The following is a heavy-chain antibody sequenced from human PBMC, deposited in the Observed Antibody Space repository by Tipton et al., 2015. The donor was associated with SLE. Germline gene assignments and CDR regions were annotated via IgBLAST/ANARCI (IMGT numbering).Heavy chain of an antibody. Sequence: TLSLTCSVSGGSMNNGRYYWDWIRQPPGKGLEWLGSIYSSGGTYYNPSLKSRVTISVDTSKNQFSLELSSVTAADTAVYYCAGTNYDVLTGYHRVDTFDIWGQGTMVTVSS. CDR2: IYSSGGT. CDR3: AGTNYDVLTGYHRVDTFDI. V-gene: IGHV4-39*07. J-gene: IGHJ3*02. D-gene: IGHD3-9*01. CDR1: GGSMNNGRYY.